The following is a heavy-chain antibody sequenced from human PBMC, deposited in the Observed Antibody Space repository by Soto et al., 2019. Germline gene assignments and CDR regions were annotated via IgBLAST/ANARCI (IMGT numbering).Heavy chain of an antibody. CDR1: EFSLSTSGVG. V-gene: IGHV2-5*02. CDR3: AYRQESKTISYYSGWFDP. J-gene: IGHJ5*02. Sequence: QITLKESGPTLVKPTQTLTLTCTFSEFSLSTSGVGVAWIRQPPGKALEWLALIYWDDDKRYSPSLKTRLTITKDTSKNQVVLTMTNMDPVDTATYYCAYRQESKTISYYSGWFDPWGQGTQVTVSS. CDR2: IYWDDDK. D-gene: IGHD5-18*01.